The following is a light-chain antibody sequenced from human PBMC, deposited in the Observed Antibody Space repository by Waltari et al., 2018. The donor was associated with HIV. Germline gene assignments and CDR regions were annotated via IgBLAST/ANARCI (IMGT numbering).Light chain of an antibody. CDR2: GAS. J-gene: IGKJ1*01. Sequence: EIVMTQSPATLSVSPGERATLSCRASQSVSSNLAWFQQKPGQAPRPLIYGASTRATGIPARFSGSGSGTDFTLTISSLQSEDFAVYYCQQYDKWWTFGQGTKVEIK. V-gene: IGKV3-15*01. CDR3: QQYDKWWT. CDR1: QSVSSN.